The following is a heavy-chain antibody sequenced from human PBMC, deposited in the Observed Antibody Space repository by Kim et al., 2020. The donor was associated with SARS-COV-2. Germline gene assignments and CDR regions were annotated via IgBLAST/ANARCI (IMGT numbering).Heavy chain of an antibody. V-gene: IGHV7-4-1*02. Sequence: ASVKVSCKASGYSFTDYGINWVRQAPGRGLQWMGWINTDTRKSTYAQAFTGRFVFSLDTSVSTAYLQISSLNTDDTAVYHCARKLRGGYSLDYWGQGTLV. CDR2: INTDTRKS. J-gene: IGHJ4*02. CDR1: GYSFTDYG. D-gene: IGHD2-15*01. CDR3: ARKLRGGYSLDY.